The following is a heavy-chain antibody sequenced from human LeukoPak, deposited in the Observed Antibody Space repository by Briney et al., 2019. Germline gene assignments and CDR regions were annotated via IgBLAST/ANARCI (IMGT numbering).Heavy chain of an antibody. CDR3: ARAVGATRKYYFDY. V-gene: IGHV3-7*01. D-gene: IGHD1-26*01. CDR2: IKQDGSEK. CDR1: GFTFSSYW. Sequence: GGSLRLSCAASGFTFSSYWMSWVRQAPGKGLEWVANIKQDGSEKYYVDSVKGRFTISRDNAKKSLYLQMNSLRAEDTAVYYCARAVGATRKYYFDYWGQGTLVTVSS. J-gene: IGHJ4*02.